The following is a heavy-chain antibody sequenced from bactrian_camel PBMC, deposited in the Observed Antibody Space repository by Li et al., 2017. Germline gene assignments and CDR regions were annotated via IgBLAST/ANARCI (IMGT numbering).Heavy chain of an antibody. J-gene: IGHJ6*01. CDR3: AADRGAYNCHVHRTFDS. V-gene: IGHV3S1*01. CDR2: ISSVTVPT. CDR1: RSLYSGAC. Sequence: HVQLVESGGGSVLAGGSLRLSCVASRSLYSGACMGWIRQAPGKEREGLTTISSVTVPTYIDSLEGRFTISADSAKDTLYLSMNILKSEDTAMYYCAADRGAYNCHVHRTFDSWGQGTQVTVS. D-gene: IGHD3*01.